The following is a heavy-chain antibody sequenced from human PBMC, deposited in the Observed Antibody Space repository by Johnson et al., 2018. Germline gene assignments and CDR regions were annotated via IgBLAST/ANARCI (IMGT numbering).Heavy chain of an antibody. Sequence: QVQLVESGGGVVQPGRSLRLSCAASRFTFSRYAMHWVRQAPGKGLEWVAVIWYDGSNKYYADSVKGRFTISRDNSKNTLYLQMNSLRAEDTAVYYCAKLRTILGGAYGMDVWCQGTTVTVSS. J-gene: IGHJ6*02. CDR1: RFTFSRYA. CDR2: IWYDGSNK. V-gene: IGHV3-33*06. D-gene: IGHD3-3*01. CDR3: AKLRTILGGAYGMDV.